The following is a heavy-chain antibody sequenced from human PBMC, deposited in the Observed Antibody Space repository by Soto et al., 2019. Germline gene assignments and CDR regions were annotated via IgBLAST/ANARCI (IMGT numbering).Heavy chain of an antibody. CDR1: GGSISSGGYS. Sequence: SETLSLTCAVSGGSISSGGYSWSWIRQPPGKGLEWIGYIYHSGSTYYNPSLKSRVTISVDRSKNQFSLKLSSVTAADTAVYYCARRGMVRGVLYYYYGMDVWGQGTTVTVSS. CDR3: ARRGMVRGVLYYYYGMDV. J-gene: IGHJ6*02. V-gene: IGHV4-30-2*01. D-gene: IGHD3-10*01. CDR2: IYHSGST.